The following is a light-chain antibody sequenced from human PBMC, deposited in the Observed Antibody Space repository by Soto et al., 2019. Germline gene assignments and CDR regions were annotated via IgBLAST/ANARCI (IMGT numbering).Light chain of an antibody. Sequence: EIVLTQSPAPLSLSPGERATLSCRASQSVSSNLAWYQQRPGQAPRLLIYDASNRATGITARFSGSGSGTEFTLTSSSLEPEDFAVYYCQHRSDWPRTFGPGTKVDIK. CDR3: QHRSDWPRT. V-gene: IGKV3-11*01. J-gene: IGKJ3*01. CDR2: DAS. CDR1: QSVSSN.